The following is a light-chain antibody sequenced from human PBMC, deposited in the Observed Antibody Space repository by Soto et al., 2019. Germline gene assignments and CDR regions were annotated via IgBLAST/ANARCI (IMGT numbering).Light chain of an antibody. V-gene: IGKV1-9*01. J-gene: IGKJ4*02. CDR1: QGISSY. Sequence: DIQLTQSPSFLSASVGDRVTITCRASQGISSYLAWYQQKPGKAPKLLMYAASTLQRGVPSRFSGSGSGTEFTLAISSLQPEDFATYYCQQRNNWPLTFGGGTKVEIK. CDR3: QQRNNWPLT. CDR2: AAS.